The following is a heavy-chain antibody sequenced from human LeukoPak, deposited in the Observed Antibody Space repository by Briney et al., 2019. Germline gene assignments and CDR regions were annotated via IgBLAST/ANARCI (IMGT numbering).Heavy chain of an antibody. CDR2: ISAYNGNT. D-gene: IGHD6-6*01. CDR3: ARERNRIAARWFDP. J-gene: IGHJ5*02. V-gene: IGHV1-18*01. Sequence: ASVKVSCKASGYTLTSYGISWVRQAPGQGLEWMGWISAYNGNTNYAQKLQGRVTMTTDTSTSTAYMELRSLRSDDTAVYYCARERNRIAARWFDPWGQGTLVTVSS. CDR1: GYTLTSYG.